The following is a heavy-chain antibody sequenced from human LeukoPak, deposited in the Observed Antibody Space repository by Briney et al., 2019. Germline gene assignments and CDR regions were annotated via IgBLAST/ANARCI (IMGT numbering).Heavy chain of an antibody. D-gene: IGHD6-19*01. CDR3: ARVPPLNSSGWKYFFDY. J-gene: IGHJ4*02. V-gene: IGHV1-24*01. Sequence: ASVKVPCKVSGYSLTELPMHWVRQAPGKGLEWMGGFDPEDDETISAQKFQGRLTMTEDTSRDTAYMELNSLSSEDTAVYYCARVPPLNSSGWKYFFDYWGQGTLVTVSS. CDR1: GYSLTELP. CDR2: FDPEDDET.